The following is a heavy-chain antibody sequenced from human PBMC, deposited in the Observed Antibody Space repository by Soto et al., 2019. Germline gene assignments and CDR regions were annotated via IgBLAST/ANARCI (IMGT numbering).Heavy chain of an antibody. CDR2: INHSGST. J-gene: IGHJ4*02. CDR1: GESISGYY. V-gene: IGHV4-34*01. Sequence: SETLSLTCAVYGESISGYYWSWIRQPPGKGLEWIGEINHSGSTNYNPSLKSRVTISVDTSKNQFSLKLSSVTAADTAVYYCARGRRGNYYDSIGYLDYWGQGTLVTVSS. CDR3: ARGRRGNYYDSIGYLDY. D-gene: IGHD3-22*01.